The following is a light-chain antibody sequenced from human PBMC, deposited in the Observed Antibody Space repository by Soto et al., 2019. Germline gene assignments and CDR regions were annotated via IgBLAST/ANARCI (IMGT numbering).Light chain of an antibody. Sequence: ELVLTQSPATLSLSPGASATLSCRASQSVSSYLAWYQQTPGQAPRLRINDASIKASVIPARFRGSVSVTGFTLTICLLVPVDFAVYYFKERSNLPLTFGGRTKVVIK. CDR1: QSVSSY. CDR3: KERSNLPLT. J-gene: IGKJ4*01. CDR2: DAS. V-gene: IGKV3-11*01.